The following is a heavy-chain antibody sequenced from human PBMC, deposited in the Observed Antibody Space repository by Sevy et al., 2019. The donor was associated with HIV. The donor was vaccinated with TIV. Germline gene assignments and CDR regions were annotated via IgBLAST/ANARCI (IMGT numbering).Heavy chain of an antibody. Sequence: GGSLRLSCAVSGFTFNIYNMSWVRQAPGKGLEWVSTLSFGCGKINYADSVKGRFIISRDDSKNTLYLQMNSLRAEDTAVYFCAREGCTRPHDYWGQGTLVTVSS. V-gene: IGHV3-23*01. CDR2: LSFGCGKI. J-gene: IGHJ4*02. CDR3: AREGCTRPHDY. CDR1: GFTFNIYN. D-gene: IGHD2-8*01.